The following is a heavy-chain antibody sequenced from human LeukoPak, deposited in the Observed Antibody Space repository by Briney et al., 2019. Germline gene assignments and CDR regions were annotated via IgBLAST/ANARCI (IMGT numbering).Heavy chain of an antibody. J-gene: IGHJ6*02. CDR3: ASYGVAGVRRNYYYYYGMDV. V-gene: IGHV1-69*13. D-gene: IGHD6-19*01. CDR2: IIPIFGTA. CDR1: GGTFSSYA. Sequence: GASVKVSCKASGGTFSSYAISWVRQAPGQGLEWMGGIIPIFGTANYAQKFQGRVTITADESTSTAYMELSSLRSEDTAVYYRASYGVAGVRRNYYYYYGMDVWGQGTTVTVSS.